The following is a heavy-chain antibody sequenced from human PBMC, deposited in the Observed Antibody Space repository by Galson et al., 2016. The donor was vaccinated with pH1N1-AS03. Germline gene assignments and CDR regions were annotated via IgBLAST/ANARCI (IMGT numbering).Heavy chain of an antibody. J-gene: IGHJ3*02. CDR1: GFTFTNYA. D-gene: IGHD4-23*01. CDR3: AKDRYTVVPVDAFDI. V-gene: IGHV3-23*01. CDR2: ISGSGDFT. Sequence: SLRLSCAASGFTFTNYAMSWVRQAPGKGLEWVSDISGSGDFTYYADFVKGRFTISRDNSNHTLYLHMHSLRPDDTAVYYCAKDRYTVVPVDAFDIWGQGTAVTVAS.